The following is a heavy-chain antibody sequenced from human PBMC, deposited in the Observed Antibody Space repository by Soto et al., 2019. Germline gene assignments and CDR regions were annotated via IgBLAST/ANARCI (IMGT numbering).Heavy chain of an antibody. D-gene: IGHD6-19*01. Sequence: ASVKVSCKASGYTFTSYAMHWVRQAPGQRLEWMGWINAGNGNTKYSQKFQGRVTITRDTSASTAYMELSSLRSEDTAVYYCASERYRSDVIDGFDPWGQGTLVTVSS. V-gene: IGHV1-3*01. J-gene: IGHJ5*02. CDR1: GYTFTSYA. CDR2: INAGNGNT. CDR3: ASERYRSDVIDGFDP.